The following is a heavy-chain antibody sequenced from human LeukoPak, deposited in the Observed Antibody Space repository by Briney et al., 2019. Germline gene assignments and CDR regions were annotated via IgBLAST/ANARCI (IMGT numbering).Heavy chain of an antibody. CDR1: GYSSTSYW. V-gene: IGHV5-51*01. CDR2: IYPGDSDT. CDR3: ARHGHYYDSSGYYIDY. Sequence: GESLQISCKGSGYSSTSYWIGWVRQMPGKGLEWMGIIYPGDSDTRYSPSFQGQVTISADKSISTAYLQWSSLKASDTAMYYCARHGHYYDSSGYYIDYWGQGTLVTVSS. D-gene: IGHD3-22*01. J-gene: IGHJ4*02.